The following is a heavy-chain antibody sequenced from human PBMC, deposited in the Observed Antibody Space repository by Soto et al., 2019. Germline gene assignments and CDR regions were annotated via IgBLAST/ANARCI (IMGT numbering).Heavy chain of an antibody. CDR1: GGSINSYY. D-gene: IGHD3-3*01. CDR3: ARDHSSGYYLNWFDP. CDR2: IYYSGST. V-gene: IGHV4-59*01. J-gene: IGHJ5*02. Sequence: SETLSLTCTVSGGSINSYYWSWIRQPPGKGLEWIGYIYYSGSTNYNPSLKSRVTISVDTSKNQFSLKLSSVTAADTAVYYCARDHSSGYYLNWFDPWGQGTLVTVSS.